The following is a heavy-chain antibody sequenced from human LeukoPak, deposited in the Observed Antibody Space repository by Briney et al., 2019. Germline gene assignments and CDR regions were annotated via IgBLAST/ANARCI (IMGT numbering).Heavy chain of an antibody. CDR3: ARDPDSEGVFDY. J-gene: IGHJ4*02. Sequence: SVKVSCKASGGTFISYAISWVRQAPGQGLEWMGGIIPIFGTANYAQKFQGRVTITADESTSTAYMELSSLRSEDTAVYYCARDPDSEGVFDYWGQGTLVTVSS. CDR2: IIPIFGTA. D-gene: IGHD1-14*01. V-gene: IGHV1-69*13. CDR1: GGTFISYA.